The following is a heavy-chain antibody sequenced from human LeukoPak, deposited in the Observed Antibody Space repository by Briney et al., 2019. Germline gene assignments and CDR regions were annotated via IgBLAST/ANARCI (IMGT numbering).Heavy chain of an antibody. CDR2: INHGGST. CDR1: GGSFSGYY. J-gene: IGHJ5*02. CDR3: ARDSSGQGWFDP. V-gene: IGHV4-34*01. Sequence: SETLSLTCAVYGGSFSGYYWSWIRQPPGKGLEWIGEINHGGSTNYNPSLKSRVTISVDTSKNQFSLKLSSVTAADTAVYYCARDSSGQGWFDPWGQGTLVTVSS. D-gene: IGHD3-22*01.